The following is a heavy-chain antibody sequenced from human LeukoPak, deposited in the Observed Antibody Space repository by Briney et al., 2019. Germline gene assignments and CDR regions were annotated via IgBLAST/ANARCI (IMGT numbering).Heavy chain of an antibody. CDR1: GYTFTGYY. Sequence: ASVKVSCKASGYTFTGYYMHWVRQAPGQGLEWMGWINPNSGGTNYAQKFQGRVTMTRDTSTSTVYMELSSLRSEDTAVYYCASQYYDILTGPWALDYWGQGTLVTVSS. V-gene: IGHV1-2*02. CDR3: ASQYYDILTGPWALDY. CDR2: INPNSGGT. D-gene: IGHD3-9*01. J-gene: IGHJ4*02.